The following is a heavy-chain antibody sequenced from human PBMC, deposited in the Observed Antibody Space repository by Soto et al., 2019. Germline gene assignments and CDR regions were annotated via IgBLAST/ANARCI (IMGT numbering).Heavy chain of an antibody. CDR2: ISGSGGST. V-gene: IGHV3-23*01. Sequence: PGGALRLSCAASGFTFSSDSISWVRQAPGKGLEWVSAISGSGGSTYYADSVKGRFTISRDNSKNTLYLQMNSLRAEDTAAYYCARGPSGASNHYYFDYWGQGTLVNVSS. CDR3: ARGPSGASNHYYFDY. D-gene: IGHD6-19*01. J-gene: IGHJ4*02. CDR1: GFTFSSDS.